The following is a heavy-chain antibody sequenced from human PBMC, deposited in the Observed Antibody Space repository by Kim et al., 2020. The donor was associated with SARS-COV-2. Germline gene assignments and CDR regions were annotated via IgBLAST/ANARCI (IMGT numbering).Heavy chain of an antibody. CDR1: GFTFSSYA. J-gene: IGHJ6*02. D-gene: IGHD6-13*01. CDR3: AKDGAAGTFYYYYGMDV. V-gene: IGHV3-23*01. CDR2: ISGSGGST. Sequence: GGSLRLSCAASGFTFSSYAMSWVRQAPGKGLEWVSAISGSGGSTYYADSVKGRFTISRDNSKNTLYLQMNSLRAEDTAVYYCAKDGAAGTFYYYYGMDVWGQGTTATVSS.